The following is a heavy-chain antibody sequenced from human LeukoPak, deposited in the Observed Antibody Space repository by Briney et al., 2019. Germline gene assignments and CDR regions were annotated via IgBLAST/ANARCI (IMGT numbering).Heavy chain of an antibody. D-gene: IGHD6-13*01. V-gene: IGHV1-46*01. CDR3: ARASAAAGEADY. Sequence: ASVKVSCKASGYTFTSYYMHWVRQAPGHGLEWVGIINPSGGSTSYAQKFQGRVTMTRDTSTSTVYMELSSLRSEDTAVYYCARASAAAGEADYWGQGTLVTVSS. CDR2: INPSGGST. CDR1: GYTFTSYY. J-gene: IGHJ4*02.